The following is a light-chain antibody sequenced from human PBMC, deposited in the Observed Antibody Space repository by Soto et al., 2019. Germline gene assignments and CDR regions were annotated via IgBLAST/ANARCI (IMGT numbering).Light chain of an antibody. CDR3: QQSYSTPPYT. J-gene: IGKJ2*01. V-gene: IGKV1-39*01. Sequence: DIQMTQSPSSLSASVGDRVTITCRASQSISNYLNWYQQKPGQAPKLLIYATSNLQRGVPSRFSGSGSGTAFTLTISSLQPEDFATYYCQQSYSTPPYTFGQGTNLEIK. CDR1: QSISNY. CDR2: ATS.